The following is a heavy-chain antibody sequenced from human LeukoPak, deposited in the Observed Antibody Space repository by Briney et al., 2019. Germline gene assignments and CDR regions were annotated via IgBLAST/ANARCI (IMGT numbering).Heavy chain of an antibody. Sequence: SETLSLTCTVSGGSISSGDYYWSWIRQPPGKGLEWIGYIYYSGSTYYNPSLKSRVTISVDTSKNQFSLKLSSVTAADTAVYYCARDAAGTTDYYYGMDVWGQGTTVTVSS. V-gene: IGHV4-31*02. CDR3: ARDAAGTTDYYYGMDV. D-gene: IGHD1-1*01. CDR2: IYYSGST. J-gene: IGHJ6*02. CDR1: GGSISSGDYY.